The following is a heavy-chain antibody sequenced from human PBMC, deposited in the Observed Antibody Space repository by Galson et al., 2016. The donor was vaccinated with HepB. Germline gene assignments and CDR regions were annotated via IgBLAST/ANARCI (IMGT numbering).Heavy chain of an antibody. J-gene: IGHJ4*02. V-gene: IGHV3-23*01. CDR1: GFTFRSYA. CDR2: MTDSGGST. D-gene: IGHD4-17*01. CDR3: AKRTSHDYGALLDY. Sequence: SLRLSCAASGFTFRSYAMSWVRQAPGKGLEWVSTMTDSGGSTYYADSVKGRFTISRDNSKNTLFLQMNSLRAEDTAMYYCAKRTSHDYGALLDYWGQGTLVTVSS.